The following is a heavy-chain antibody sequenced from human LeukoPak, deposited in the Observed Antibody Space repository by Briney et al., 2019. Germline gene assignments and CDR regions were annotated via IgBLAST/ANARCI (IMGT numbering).Heavy chain of an antibody. Sequence: SETLCLTCTVSGGSISSSSYYRGWIRQPPGKGLEWIGSIYYSGSTYYNPSLKSRVTISVDTSKNQFSLKLSSVTAADTAVYYCARPGTPSGGRYFDYWGQGTLVTASS. J-gene: IGHJ4*02. CDR2: IYYSGST. D-gene: IGHD6-19*01. V-gene: IGHV4-39*01. CDR3: ARPGTPSGGRYFDY. CDR1: GGSISSSSYY.